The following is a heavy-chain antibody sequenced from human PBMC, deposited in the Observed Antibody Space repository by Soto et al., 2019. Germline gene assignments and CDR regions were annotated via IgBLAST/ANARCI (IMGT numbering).Heavy chain of an antibody. CDR2: IWYDGSKK. J-gene: IGHJ4*02. V-gene: IGHV3-33*01. CDR3: ARDNRRLLQLGAFDY. Sequence: QVQVVESGGGVVQPGRSLRLSCPASGFDFSVYGMHWVRQAPGKGLEWVAIIWYDGSKKYYADSVKGRFTISRDNSKKMLYLQMNSLRVEDTAVYYCARDNRRLLQLGAFDYWGQGTLVTVSS. CDR1: GFDFSVYG. D-gene: IGHD2-21*01.